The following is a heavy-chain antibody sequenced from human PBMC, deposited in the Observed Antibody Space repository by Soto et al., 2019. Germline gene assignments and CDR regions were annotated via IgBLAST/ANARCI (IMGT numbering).Heavy chain of an antibody. CDR1: GFSLSTSGMC. V-gene: IGHV2-70*01. CDR2: IDWDDDK. CDR3: ARSLGAYYYYGMDV. J-gene: IGHJ6*02. Sequence: SGPTLVNPTQTLTLTCTFSGFSLSTSGMCVSWIRQPPGKALEWLALIDWDDDKYYSTSLKTRLTISKDTSKNQVVLTMTNMDPVDTATYYCARSLGAYYYYGMDVWGQGTLVTVSS. D-gene: IGHD3-16*01.